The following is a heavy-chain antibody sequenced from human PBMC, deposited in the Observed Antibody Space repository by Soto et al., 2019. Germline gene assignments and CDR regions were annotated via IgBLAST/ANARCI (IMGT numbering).Heavy chain of an antibody. D-gene: IGHD2-21*01. V-gene: IGHV5-51*01. J-gene: IGHJ6*02. Sequence: PGESLKISCKGSGYSFTSYWISWVRQMPGKGLEWMGIIYPGDSDTRYSPSFQGQVTISADKSISTAYLQWSSLKASDTAMYYCAILCFDFDTLSPYNVHHYYGVDVWGQGTTVTVSS. CDR1: GYSFTSYW. CDR3: AILCFDFDTLSPYNVHHYYGVDV. CDR2: IYPGDSDT.